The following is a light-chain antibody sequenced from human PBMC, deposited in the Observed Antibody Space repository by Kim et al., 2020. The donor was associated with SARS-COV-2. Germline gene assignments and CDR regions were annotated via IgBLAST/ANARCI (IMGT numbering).Light chain of an antibody. V-gene: IGKV3-20*01. J-gene: IGKJ5*01. CDR3: QQYVDSPFP. CDR1: QNIRDNS. CDR2: GAS. Sequence: EMVLTQSPGTVSLSPGEKVTLSCRASQNIRDNSLAWYQQRPGQAPRVLIYGASSRATGTPDRFSASGSGTDFTLTISRLQPEDFAVYYCQQYVDSPFPFGQGTRLEIK.